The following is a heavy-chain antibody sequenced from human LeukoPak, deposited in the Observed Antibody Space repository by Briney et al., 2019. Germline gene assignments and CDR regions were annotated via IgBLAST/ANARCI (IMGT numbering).Heavy chain of an antibody. CDR3: ARDAYYYDSSAYYLSV. CDR2: VYTSGST. CDR1: GGSISSGGYS. V-gene: IGHV4-61*02. J-gene: IGHJ4*02. Sequence: PSETLSLTCAVSGGSISSGGYSWSWIRQPPGKGLEWIGRVYTSGSTNYNPSLKSRVTMSVDTSKNQFSLKLSSVTAADTAVYYCARDAYYYDSSAYYLSVWGQGTLVTVSS. D-gene: IGHD3-22*01.